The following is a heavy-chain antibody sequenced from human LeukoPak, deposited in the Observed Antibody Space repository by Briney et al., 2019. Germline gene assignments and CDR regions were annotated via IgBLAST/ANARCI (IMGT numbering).Heavy chain of an antibody. V-gene: IGHV4-38-2*02. CDR1: GYSISSGYY. CDR2: IYHSGST. D-gene: IGHD3-10*01. CDR3: ARLPYYFGSGSSPH. J-gene: IGHJ4*02. Sequence: PSETLSLTCTVSGYSISSGYYWGWIRQPPGKGLEWIGSIYHSGSTYYNPSLKSRVTISVDTSKNQFSLKLSSVTAADTAVYYCARLPYYFGSGSSPHWGQGTLVTVSS.